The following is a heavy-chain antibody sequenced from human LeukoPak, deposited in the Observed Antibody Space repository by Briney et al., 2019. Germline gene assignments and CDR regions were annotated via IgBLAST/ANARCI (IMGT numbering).Heavy chain of an antibody. D-gene: IGHD2-15*01. V-gene: IGHV4-39*01. CDR3: ASWGVAATGFDY. CDR2: IYYSGST. CDR1: GGSISSSSYY. Sequence: SETLSLTCTVSGGSISSSSYYWGWIRQPPGKGLEWIGSIYYSGSTYYNPSLKSRVTISVDTSKNQFSLKLSSVTAADTAVYYCASWGVAATGFDYWGLGTLVTVSS. J-gene: IGHJ4*02.